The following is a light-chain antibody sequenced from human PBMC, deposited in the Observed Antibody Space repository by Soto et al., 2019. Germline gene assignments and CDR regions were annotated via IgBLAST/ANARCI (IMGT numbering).Light chain of an antibody. CDR2: KAS. Sequence: DIQMTQSPSTLAGSVGDRVTIPFRASQTISSWLAWYQQKPGKAPKLLIYKASTLKSGVPDRFSGSGSGTDFTLTISSLQAEDVAVYYCQHYYTTPLTFGGGTKVDIK. CDR3: QHYYTTPLT. J-gene: IGKJ4*01. CDR1: QTISSW. V-gene: IGKV1-5*03.